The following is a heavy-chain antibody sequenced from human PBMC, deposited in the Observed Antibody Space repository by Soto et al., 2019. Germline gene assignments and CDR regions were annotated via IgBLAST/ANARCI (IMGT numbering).Heavy chain of an antibody. J-gene: IGHJ5*02. V-gene: IGHV1-18*04. D-gene: IGHD6-13*01. CDR3: ARLPGYSSSWYEFWFDP. Sequence: SAKVSYKASRYTFTSYGISWVRQAPGQGREWMGWISAYNGNTNYAQKLQGRVTMTTDTSTSTAYMELRSLRSDDTAVYYCARLPGYSSSWYEFWFDPWGQGTLVTVSS. CDR2: ISAYNGNT. CDR1: RYTFTSYG.